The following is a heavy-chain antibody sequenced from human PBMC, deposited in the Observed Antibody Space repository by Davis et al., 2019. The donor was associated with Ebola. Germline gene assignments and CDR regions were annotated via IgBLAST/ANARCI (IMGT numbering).Heavy chain of an antibody. D-gene: IGHD6-6*01. CDR3: ARGSEYIEDSSFDS. J-gene: IGHJ4*02. CDR1: GFTFSSYS. V-gene: IGHV3-48*04. Sequence: GESLKISCAASGFTFSSYSMNWVRQAPGKGLEWVSYISSSGRATYYADSVKGRFTISRDNAKNSLDLQMNSLRAEDTAAYYCARGSEYIEDSSFDSWGQGILVTVSS. CDR2: ISSSGRAT.